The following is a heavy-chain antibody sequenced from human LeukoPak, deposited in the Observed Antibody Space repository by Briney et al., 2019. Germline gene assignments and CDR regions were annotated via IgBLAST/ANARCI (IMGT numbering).Heavy chain of an antibody. D-gene: IGHD2-21*01. CDR3: AKVGAYCGGDCYSEFDY. CDR2: MNPNSGNT. CDR1: GYTFTSYD. J-gene: IGHJ4*02. Sequence: GASVKVSCKASGYTFTSYDINWVRQATGQGLEWMGWMNPNSGNTGYAQKFQGRVTMTRNTSISTAYMELSSLRSEDTAVYYCAKVGAYCGGDCYSEFDYWGQGTLVTVSS. V-gene: IGHV1-8*01.